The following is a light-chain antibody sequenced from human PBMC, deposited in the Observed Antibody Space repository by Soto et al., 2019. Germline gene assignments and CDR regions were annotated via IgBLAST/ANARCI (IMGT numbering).Light chain of an antibody. Sequence: EIVLTQSPGTLSLSPGERATLSCRASQSVSNSYLAWYQQNPGQAPRLLIYGASSRATGIPDRFSGSGSGTDFTLTISRLEPEDFAVYYCQQFGSSPKTFGQGTKVEIK. J-gene: IGKJ1*01. CDR2: GAS. V-gene: IGKV3-20*01. CDR1: QSVSNSY. CDR3: QQFGSSPKT.